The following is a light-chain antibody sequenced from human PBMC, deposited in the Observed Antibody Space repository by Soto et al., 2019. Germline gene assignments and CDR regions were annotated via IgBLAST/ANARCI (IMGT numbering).Light chain of an antibody. J-gene: IGKJ4*01. Sequence: DIQMTQSPSSLSASVGDRVTITCRASQDINNYITWFQQRPGEAPKSLIYATSYLQDGVPSRFSGSGSGTDFALTITSLQPEDFGNYYCQQYYNCPLTFGGGTKVDI. CDR2: ATS. V-gene: IGKV1-16*01. CDR3: QQYYNCPLT. CDR1: QDINNY.